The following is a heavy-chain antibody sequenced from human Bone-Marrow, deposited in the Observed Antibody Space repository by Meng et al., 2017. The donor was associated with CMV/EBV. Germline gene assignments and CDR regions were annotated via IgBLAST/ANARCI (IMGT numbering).Heavy chain of an antibody. D-gene: IGHD2-2*01. CDR1: GFTFSSYA. CDR2: ISSSSSYI. J-gene: IGHJ6*02. CDR3: AREVVPAAIWPSYGMDV. Sequence: GGSLRLSCAASGFTFSSYAMSWVRQAPGKGLEWVSSISSSSSYIYYADSVKGRFTISRDNAKNSLYLQMNSMRAEDTAVYYCAREVVPAAIWPSYGMDVWGQGTTVTVSS. V-gene: IGHV3-21*01.